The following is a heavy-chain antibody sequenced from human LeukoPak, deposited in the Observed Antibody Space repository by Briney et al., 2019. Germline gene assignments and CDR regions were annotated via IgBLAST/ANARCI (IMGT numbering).Heavy chain of an antibody. Sequence: SETLSLTCTVSGGSISSGSYYWSWIRQPAGRRLEWIGHIYRSGSTNYNPSRKSRFTTSVDTTKNKYSMKLSPVTAADPAVYYCARGVVIAPQTFDYWGQGTLVTVSS. J-gene: IGHJ4*02. CDR3: ARGVVIAPQTFDY. D-gene: IGHD2-21*01. CDR2: IYRSGST. CDR1: GGSISSGSYY. V-gene: IGHV4-61*10.